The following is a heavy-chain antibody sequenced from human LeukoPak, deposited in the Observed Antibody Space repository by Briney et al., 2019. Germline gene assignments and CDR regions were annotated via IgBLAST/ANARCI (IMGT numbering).Heavy chain of an antibody. D-gene: IGHD3-22*01. CDR2: MNPNSGIT. J-gene: IGHJ4*02. Sequence: ASVKVSCKASGYTFTSYDINWVRQATGQGLEWMGWMNPNSGITGYAQKFQGRVTMTRDTSISTAYMELSSPKSEDTAVYYCARGLYYYDSNGRTPYDYWGQGTLVTVSS. CDR3: ARGLYYYDSNGRTPYDY. V-gene: IGHV1-8*01. CDR1: GYTFTSYD.